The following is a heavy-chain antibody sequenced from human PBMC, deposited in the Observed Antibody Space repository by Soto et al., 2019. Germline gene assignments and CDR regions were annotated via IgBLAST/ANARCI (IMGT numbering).Heavy chain of an antibody. CDR2: VYYTGST. CDR3: ARSVAVPGAHIDY. J-gene: IGHJ4*02. Sequence: SETLSLTCTVSGGSISGYYWSWIRQSPGKGLEWLGYVYYTGSTNYSPSLRSRVSISVDTSKNEFSLRLSSVTAADTAVYFCARSVAVPGAHIDYWGQGTQVTVSS. D-gene: IGHD6-19*01. V-gene: IGHV4-59*01. CDR1: GGSISGYY.